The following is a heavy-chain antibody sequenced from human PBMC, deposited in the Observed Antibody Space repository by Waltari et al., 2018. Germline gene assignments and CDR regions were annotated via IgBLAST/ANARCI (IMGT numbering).Heavy chain of an antibody. V-gene: IGHV5-51*01. J-gene: IGHJ4*02. D-gene: IGHD5-12*01. CDR3: ARHGRWLQLRGFDN. CDR2: IFPADSDI. Sequence: EVQLVQSGAEVRKPGESLKISCKTSGYSFTTYWIGWVRQMPGKGLEWMGIIFPADSDIRYSPSFQGQVTISVDNSISTAYLQWSSLRTSDTAMYYCARHGRWLQLRGFDNWGQGTMVTVSS. CDR1: GYSFTTYW.